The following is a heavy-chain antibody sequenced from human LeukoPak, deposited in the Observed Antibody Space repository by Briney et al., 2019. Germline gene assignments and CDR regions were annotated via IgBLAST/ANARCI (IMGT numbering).Heavy chain of an antibody. CDR2: ISAYNGNT. V-gene: IGHV1-18*01. CDR3: ARDHCSGGSCYPQDWFDP. CDR1: GYTFTSYD. J-gene: IGHJ5*02. D-gene: IGHD2-15*01. Sequence: ASVKVSCKASGYTFTSYDISWVRQAPGQGLEWMGWISAYNGNTNYAQKLQGRVTMTTDTSTSTAYMELRSLRSDDTAVYYCARDHCSGGSCYPQDWFDPWGQGTLVTVSS.